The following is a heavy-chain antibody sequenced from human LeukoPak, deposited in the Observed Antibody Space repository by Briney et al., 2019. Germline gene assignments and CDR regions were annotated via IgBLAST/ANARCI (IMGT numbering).Heavy chain of an antibody. CDR1: GFTFDDYG. CDR2: INWNGGST. CDR3: ARAEGNYYDSSTGDY. Sequence: GGSLRLSCAAFGFTFDDYGMSWVRQAPGKGLEWVSGINWNGGSTGYADSVKGRFTISRDNAKNSLYLQMNSLRAEDTALYYCARAEGNYYDSSTGDYWGQGTLVTVSS. V-gene: IGHV3-20*04. D-gene: IGHD3-22*01. J-gene: IGHJ4*02.